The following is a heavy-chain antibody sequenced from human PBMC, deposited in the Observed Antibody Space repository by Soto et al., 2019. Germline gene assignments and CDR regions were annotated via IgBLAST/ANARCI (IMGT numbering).Heavy chain of an antibody. J-gene: IGHJ6*02. Sequence: ASVKPSCKDSGYTFTSNGIDWVRQAPRQGLEWLGWISAYDGNTKYAQILQGRVSLTTDTSTNTAYMELRSLRSDDTAMYFCARGGYYDSSGSRNYYYYGMNVWGQGTTVTVSS. CDR3: ARGGYYDSSGSRNYYYYGMNV. CDR1: GYTFTSNG. CDR2: ISAYDGNT. D-gene: IGHD3-22*01. V-gene: IGHV1-18*01.